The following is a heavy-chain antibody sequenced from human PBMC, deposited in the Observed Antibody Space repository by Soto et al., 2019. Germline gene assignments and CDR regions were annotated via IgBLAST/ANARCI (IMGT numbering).Heavy chain of an antibody. J-gene: IGHJ4*02. CDR2: VSYIGST. V-gene: IGHV4-59*01. CDR3: ARGYCSGSTCYLYYFDY. CDR1: GDSINNYY. Sequence: SDTLSLTWTVSGDSINNYYWNWIRQPPGKGLEWIGYVSYIGSTNYNPSLKSRVTISVDTSKSQFSLKLSSVTAADTAVYYCARGYCSGSTCYLYYFDYWGQGTLVTVSS. D-gene: IGHD2-15*01.